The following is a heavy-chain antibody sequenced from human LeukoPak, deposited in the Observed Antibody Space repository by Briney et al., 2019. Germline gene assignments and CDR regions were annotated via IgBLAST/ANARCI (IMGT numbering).Heavy chain of an antibody. CDR2: IYYSGST. D-gene: IGHD3-9*01. J-gene: IGHJ3*02. CDR1: GGSISSSSYY. V-gene: IGHV4-31*03. CDR3: ARDHVLRYFDWLEGGAFDI. Sequence: KASKTLSLTCTVSGGSISSSSYYWGWIRQPPGKGLEWIGYIYYSGSTYYNPSLKSRVTISVDTSKNQFSLKLSSVTAADTAVYYCARDHVLRYFDWLEGGAFDIWGQGTMVTVSS.